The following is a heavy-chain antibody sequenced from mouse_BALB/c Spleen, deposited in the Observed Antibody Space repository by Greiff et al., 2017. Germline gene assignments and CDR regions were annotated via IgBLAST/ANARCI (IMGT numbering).Heavy chain of an antibody. V-gene: IGHV3-6*02. Sequence: EVKLMESGPGLVKPSQSLSLTCSVTGYSITSGYYWNWIRQFPGNKLEWMGYISYDGSNNYNPSLKNRISITRDTSKNQFFLKLNSVTTEDTATYYCARRRLYYGNLDYWGQGTTLTVSS. CDR2: ISYDGSN. CDR3: ARRRLYYGNLDY. D-gene: IGHD2-1*01. CDR1: GYSITSGYY. J-gene: IGHJ2*01.